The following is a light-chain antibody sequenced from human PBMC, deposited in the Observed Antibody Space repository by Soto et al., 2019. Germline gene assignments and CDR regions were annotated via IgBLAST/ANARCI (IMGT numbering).Light chain of an antibody. CDR2: DAS. Sequence: EIVLTQSPATLSLSPGERATLSCRASQSISTYLAWYQQKPGQPPRLLIYDASHRATDIPARFGGSGSGTDFTLTISNLEPEDFAVYYCHQRSSWPLTFGGGTKVEI. CDR1: QSISTY. CDR3: HQRSSWPLT. J-gene: IGKJ4*01. V-gene: IGKV3-11*01.